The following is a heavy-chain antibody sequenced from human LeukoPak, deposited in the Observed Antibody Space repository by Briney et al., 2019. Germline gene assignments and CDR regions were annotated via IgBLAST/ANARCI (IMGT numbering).Heavy chain of an antibody. V-gene: IGHV3-7*01. D-gene: IGHD5-18*01. Sequence: GGSLRLSCAASGFTFSSYGMHWVRQAPGKGLEWVANIKQDGSEKYYVDSVKGRFTISRDNAKNSLYLQMNSLRAEDTAVYYCAREDADSYGYTDYWGQGTLVTVSS. CDR3: AREDADSYGYTDY. CDR2: IKQDGSEK. J-gene: IGHJ4*02. CDR1: GFTFSSYG.